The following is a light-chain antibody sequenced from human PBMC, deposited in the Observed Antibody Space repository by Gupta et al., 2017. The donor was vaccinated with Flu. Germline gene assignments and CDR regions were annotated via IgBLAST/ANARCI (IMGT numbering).Light chain of an antibody. CDR1: SSDVGGYNY. CDR2: EVS. Sequence: QSALPQPASVSGSPGQSITISCTGPSSDVGGYNYVSWYQQHPGKAPKLMIYEVSNRPSGVSNRFSGSKSGNTASLTISGLQAEDEADYYCSSYTSSSTLEVFGTGTKVTVL. CDR3: SSYTSSSTLEV. J-gene: IGLJ1*01. V-gene: IGLV2-14*01.